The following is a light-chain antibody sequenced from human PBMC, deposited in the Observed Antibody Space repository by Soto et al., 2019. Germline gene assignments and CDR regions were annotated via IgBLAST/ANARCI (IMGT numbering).Light chain of an antibody. V-gene: IGKV3-20*01. Sequence: EIELTHSPGTLSLSRGEIATLSCRASQSVSSNFLAWYQEKPGQAPRLLIYGASSRATGIPDRFSGSGSGTDFTLTISRLEPEDFAVYHCRQYGRSLGFAFGGVTKVDIK. CDR3: RQYGRSLGFA. J-gene: IGKJ4*01. CDR2: GAS. CDR1: QSVSSNF.